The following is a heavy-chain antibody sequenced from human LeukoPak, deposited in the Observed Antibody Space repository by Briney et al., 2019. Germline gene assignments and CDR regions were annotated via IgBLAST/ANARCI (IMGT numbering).Heavy chain of an antibody. CDR2: ISDDSSFT. J-gene: IGHJ4*02. V-gene: IGHV3-23*01. CDR1: GLRFRSYA. D-gene: IGHD2-15*01. CDR3: AKGRCSGVGCDSFHS. Sequence: GGSLRLSCVASGLRFRSYAMNWVRQAPGKGLECISTISDDSSFTYYADSVKGRSAISRDDSKNTLYLQMNNSKVEDTAVYYCAKGRCSGVGCDSFHSWGQGALVTVSS.